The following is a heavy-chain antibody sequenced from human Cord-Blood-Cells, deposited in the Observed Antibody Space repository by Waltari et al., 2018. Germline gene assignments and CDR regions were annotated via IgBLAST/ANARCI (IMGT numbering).Heavy chain of an antibody. CDR3: ARRGPYSSGWYGY. J-gene: IGHJ4*02. D-gene: IGHD6-19*01. V-gene: IGHV1-2*02. Sequence: QVQLVQSGAEVKKPGASVKVSCKASGYTFTGYYMHWVRQAPGQGLEWMGWINPNGGGTNYAQNFQGRVTMTRDTSISTAYMELSRLRSDDTAVYYCARRGPYSSGWYGYWGQGTLVTVSS. CDR1: GYTFTGYY. CDR2: INPNGGGT.